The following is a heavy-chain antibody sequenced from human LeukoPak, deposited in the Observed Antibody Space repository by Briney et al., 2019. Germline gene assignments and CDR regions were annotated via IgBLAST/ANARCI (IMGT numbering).Heavy chain of an antibody. Sequence: GGSLRLSCAASGSTFSTYYMNWVRQAPGKGLEWVAFIRYDGSNKYYADSVKGRFTISRDNSKNTLYLQMNSLRAEDTAVYYCAKGARFGELLAPYYYYYMDVWGKGTTVTISS. CDR1: GSTFSTYY. CDR3: AKGARFGELLAPYYYYYMDV. D-gene: IGHD3-10*01. J-gene: IGHJ6*03. CDR2: IRYDGSNK. V-gene: IGHV3-30*02.